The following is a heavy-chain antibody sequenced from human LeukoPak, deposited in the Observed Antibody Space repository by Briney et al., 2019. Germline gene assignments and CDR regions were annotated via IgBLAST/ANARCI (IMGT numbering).Heavy chain of an antibody. CDR2: INPADGTR. Sequence: ASVKLSCKASGYTFTTHFMNWVRQAPGQGLEWMAIINPADGTRTYAQKFQDRVTLTRDTSTDTVYMVLSSLRSDDTAVYYCATGRWGVDYWGQGTLVTVSS. V-gene: IGHV1-46*01. CDR1: GYTFTTHF. D-gene: IGHD3-16*01. CDR3: ATGRWGVDY. J-gene: IGHJ4*02.